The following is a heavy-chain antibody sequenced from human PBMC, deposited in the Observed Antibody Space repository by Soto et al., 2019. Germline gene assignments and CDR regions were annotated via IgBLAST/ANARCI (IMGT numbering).Heavy chain of an antibody. V-gene: IGHV3-30*18. CDR3: AKDLSIAARQFDY. D-gene: IGHD6-6*01. Sequence: PGGSLRLSCAASGFTFSSYGMHWVRQAPGKGLEWVAVISYDGSNKYYADSVKGRFTISRDNSKNTLYLQMNSLRAEDTAVYYCAKDLSIAARQFDYWGQGTLVTVYS. J-gene: IGHJ4*02. CDR1: GFTFSSYG. CDR2: ISYDGSNK.